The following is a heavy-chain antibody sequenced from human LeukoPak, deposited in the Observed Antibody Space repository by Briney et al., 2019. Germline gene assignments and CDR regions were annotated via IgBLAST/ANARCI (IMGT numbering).Heavy chain of an antibody. CDR3: ATYLGITMVRGVPHDY. CDR2: ISSSGSTI. V-gene: IGHV3-48*03. D-gene: IGHD3-10*01. Sequence: GGSLRLSCVTSGFTFSSYEMNWVRQAPGKGLEWVSYISSSGSTIYYADSVKGRFTISRDNAKNSLYLQMNSLRAEDTAVYYCATYLGITMVRGVPHDYWGQGTLVTVSS. J-gene: IGHJ4*02. CDR1: GFTFSSYE.